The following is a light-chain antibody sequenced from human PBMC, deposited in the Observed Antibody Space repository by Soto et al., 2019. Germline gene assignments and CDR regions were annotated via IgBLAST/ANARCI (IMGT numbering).Light chain of an antibody. Sequence: QSALTQPASVSGSPGQSIAISCTGTSSGVGSYNLVSWYQQHPGKAPKFLIYEGSKRPSGVSNRFSGSKSGNTASLTISGLQAEDESDYYCGSYAGSGTYVFGTGTKVTVL. CDR3: GSYAGSGTYV. CDR2: EGS. J-gene: IGLJ1*01. CDR1: SSGVGSYNL. V-gene: IGLV2-23*01.